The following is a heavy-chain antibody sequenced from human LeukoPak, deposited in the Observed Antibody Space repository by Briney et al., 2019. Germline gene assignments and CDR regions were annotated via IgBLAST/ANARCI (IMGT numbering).Heavy chain of an antibody. V-gene: IGHV4-4*09. CDR1: GDSISSYY. J-gene: IGHJ4*02. CDR2: IYTSGGT. CDR3: ARLTRLSTSPDRYYLDY. D-gene: IGHD3-16*02. Sequence: SETLSLTCTVSGDSISSYYWSWIRQPPGRGLERIGYIYTSGGTNYIPSLKGRVTISIDTSKNQFSLKLNSVTAADSAVYYCARLTRLSTSPDRYYLDYWGQGTLVTVSS.